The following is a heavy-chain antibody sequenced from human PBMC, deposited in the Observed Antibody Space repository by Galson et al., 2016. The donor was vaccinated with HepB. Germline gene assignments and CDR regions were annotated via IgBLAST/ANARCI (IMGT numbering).Heavy chain of an antibody. CDR3: ARSERYYDILTGYYTAAPFDF. Sequence: LSLTCAVSGGSVRTDNYYWSWIRQPPEKGLEWIGYIYYSGSTNYNPSLRSRVTISVDTSKNHFSLRLSSVTAADTAVYYCARSERYYDILTGYYTAAPFDFWGQGTLVTVSS. CDR2: IYYSGST. J-gene: IGHJ4*02. D-gene: IGHD3-9*01. V-gene: IGHV4-61*03. CDR1: GGSVRTDNYY.